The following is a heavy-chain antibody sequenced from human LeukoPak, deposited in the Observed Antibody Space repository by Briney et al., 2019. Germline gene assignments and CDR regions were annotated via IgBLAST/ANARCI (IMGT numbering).Heavy chain of an antibody. CDR1: GGTFSSYA. CDR3: ARGSVAGTGDY. CDR2: INPNSGGT. V-gene: IGHV1-2*06. D-gene: IGHD6-19*01. Sequence: GSSVKVSCKASGGTFSSYAISWVRQATGQGLEWMGRINPNSGGTNYAQKFQGRVTMTRDTSISTAYMELSRLRSDDTAVYYCARGSVAGTGDYWGQGTLVTVSS. J-gene: IGHJ4*02.